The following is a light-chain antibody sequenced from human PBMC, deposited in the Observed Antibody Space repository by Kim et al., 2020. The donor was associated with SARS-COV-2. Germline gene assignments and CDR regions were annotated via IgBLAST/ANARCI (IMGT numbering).Light chain of an antibody. J-gene: IGKJ4*01. CDR2: DAS. CDR1: QSVSAY. Sequence: SPGERAARSCRASQSVSAYLAWYQQKPGQVPRLLIYDASIRATGVPARFSGRGSGTEFSLTISSLESEDFAVYYCQQRSDWPPLTFGGGTKVDIK. CDR3: QQRSDWPPLT. V-gene: IGKV3-11*01.